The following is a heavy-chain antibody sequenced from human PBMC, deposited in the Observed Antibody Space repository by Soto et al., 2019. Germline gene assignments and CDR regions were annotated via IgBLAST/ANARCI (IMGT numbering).Heavy chain of an antibody. CDR1: GGSISSYY. Sequence: QVQLQESGPGLVKPSETLSLTCTVSGGSISSYYWSWIRQPPGKGLEWIGYIYYSGSTNYNPSLKSRVTISVDTSKNQFSLKLSSVTAADTAVYYCARDFMYYYDSSGYTRNYYGMDVWGQGTTVTVSS. V-gene: IGHV4-59*01. D-gene: IGHD3-22*01. J-gene: IGHJ6*02. CDR3: ARDFMYYYDSSGYTRNYYGMDV. CDR2: IYYSGST.